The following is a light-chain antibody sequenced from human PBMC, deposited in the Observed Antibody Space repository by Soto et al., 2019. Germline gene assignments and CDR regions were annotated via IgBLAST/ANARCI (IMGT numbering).Light chain of an antibody. CDR1: QSVGSS. J-gene: IGKJ5*01. Sequence: EIVLTQSPATLSLTPGERATLSCRVSQSVGSSLAWYQQKPGQAPRLLIYGASSRATGIPDRFSGSGSGTDFTLTISSLEPEDFAVYYCQQRSNWPITVGQGTRLEIK. CDR2: GAS. CDR3: QQRSNWPIT. V-gene: IGKV3-11*01.